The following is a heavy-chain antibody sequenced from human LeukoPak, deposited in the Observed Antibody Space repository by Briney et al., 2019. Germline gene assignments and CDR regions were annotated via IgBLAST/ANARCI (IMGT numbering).Heavy chain of an antibody. Sequence: PGGSLRLSCAASGFTFSSYWMSWVRQAPGKGLEWVANIKQDGSEKYYVDSVKGRSTISRDNAKNSLYLQMNSLRAEDTAVYYCATDPSGYSGYPGGYWGQGTLVTVSS. D-gene: IGHD5-12*01. CDR1: GFTFSSYW. V-gene: IGHV3-7*04. J-gene: IGHJ4*02. CDR3: ATDPSGYSGYPGGY. CDR2: IKQDGSEK.